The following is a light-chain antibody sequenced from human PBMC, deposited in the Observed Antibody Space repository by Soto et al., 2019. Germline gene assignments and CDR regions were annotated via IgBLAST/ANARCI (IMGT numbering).Light chain of an antibody. V-gene: IGLV2-8*01. CDR1: SSDVGGYNY. Sequence: QSVLTQPPSASGSPGQSVTISCTGTSSDVGGYNYVAWYQQHPGKAPKLMIDEVSKRPSGVPDRFSGSKSGNTSSLTVSWLQADDEADYYFKSYAGSNVYVFGTGTTLTVL. CDR2: EVS. J-gene: IGLJ1*01. CDR3: KSYAGSNVYV.